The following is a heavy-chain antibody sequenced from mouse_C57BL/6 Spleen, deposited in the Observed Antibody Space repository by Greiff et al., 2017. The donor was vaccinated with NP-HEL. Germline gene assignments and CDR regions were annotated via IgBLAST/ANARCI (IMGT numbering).Heavy chain of an antibody. CDR1: GYTFTSYW. D-gene: IGHD4-1*01. V-gene: IGHV1-52*01. Sequence: QVQLQQPGAELVRPGSSVKLSCKASGYTFTSYWMHWVKQRPIQGLEWIGNIDPSDSETHYNQKFKDKATLTVDKSSSTAYMQLSRLTSEDSAVYYCSGEETGMDYWGQGTSVTVSS. CDR3: SGEETGMDY. J-gene: IGHJ4*01. CDR2: IDPSDSET.